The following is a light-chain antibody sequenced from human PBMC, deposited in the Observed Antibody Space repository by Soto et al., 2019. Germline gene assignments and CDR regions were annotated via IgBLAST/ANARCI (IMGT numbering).Light chain of an antibody. CDR3: AAWDDSLNGYV. CDR2: SNN. Sequence: QSVPTQPPSASGTPRPRGTISCSGSSSKIGSNTVNWYQQLPGTAPKLLIYSNNQRPSGVPDRFSGSKSGTSASLAISGLQSEDEADYYCAAWDDSLNGYVFGTGTKVTVL. J-gene: IGLJ1*01. V-gene: IGLV1-44*01. CDR1: SSKIGSNT.